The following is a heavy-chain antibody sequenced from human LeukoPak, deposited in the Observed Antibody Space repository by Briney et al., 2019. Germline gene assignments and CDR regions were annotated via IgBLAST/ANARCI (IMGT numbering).Heavy chain of an antibody. CDR2: IRYDGSNK. J-gene: IGHJ4*02. V-gene: IGHV3-30*02. D-gene: IGHD3-22*01. CDR3: AKDLTYYYDSSGSY. Sequence: QAGGFLRLSCAASGFTFSSYGMHWVRQAPGKGLEWVAFIRYDGSNKYYADSVKGRFTISRDNSKNTLYLQMNSLRAEDTAVYYCAKDLTYYYDSSGSYWGQGTLVTVSS. CDR1: GFTFSSYG.